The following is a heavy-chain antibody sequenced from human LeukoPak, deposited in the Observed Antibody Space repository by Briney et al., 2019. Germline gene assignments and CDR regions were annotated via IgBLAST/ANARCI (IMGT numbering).Heavy chain of an antibody. CDR3: AKERRFGELLSSPFDY. CDR1: GFTFDDYA. J-gene: IGHJ4*02. D-gene: IGHD3-10*01. Sequence: PGGSLRLSCAASGFTFDDYAMHWVRQAPGKGLEWVSGISWNSGSIGYADSVKGRFTISRDNAKNSLYLQMNSLRAEDTALYYCAKERRFGELLSSPFDYWGQGTLVTVSS. V-gene: IGHV3-9*01. CDR2: ISWNSGSI.